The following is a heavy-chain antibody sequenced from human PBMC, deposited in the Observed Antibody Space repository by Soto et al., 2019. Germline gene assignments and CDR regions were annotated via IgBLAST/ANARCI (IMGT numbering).Heavy chain of an antibody. Sequence: SVKVSCKASGGTFSSYAISWVRQAPGQGLEWMGGIIPIFGTANYAQKFQGRVTITADESTSTAYMELSSLRSEDTAVYYCARDSTSMGYCSGGSCLYGMDVWGQGTTVTVSS. V-gene: IGHV1-69*13. CDR2: IIPIFGTA. CDR3: ARDSTSMGYCSGGSCLYGMDV. CDR1: GGTFSSYA. D-gene: IGHD2-15*01. J-gene: IGHJ6*02.